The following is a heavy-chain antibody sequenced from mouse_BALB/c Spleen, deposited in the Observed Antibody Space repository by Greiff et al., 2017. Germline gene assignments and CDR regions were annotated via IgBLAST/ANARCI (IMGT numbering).Heavy chain of an antibody. Sequence: EVQLVESGGGLVKPGGSLKLSCAASGFTFSSYAMSWVRQTPEKRLEWVATISSGGSYTYYPDSVKGRFTISRDNAKNTLYLQMSSLRSEDTAMYYCARRGYSFAYWGQGTLVTVSA. V-gene: IGHV5-9-3*01. D-gene: IGHD2-3*01. CDR2: ISSGGSYT. CDR3: ARRGYSFAY. J-gene: IGHJ3*01. CDR1: GFTFSSYA.